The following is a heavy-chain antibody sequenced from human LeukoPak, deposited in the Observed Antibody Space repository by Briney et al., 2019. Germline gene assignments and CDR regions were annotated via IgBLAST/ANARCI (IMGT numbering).Heavy chain of an antibody. CDR3: ARKTCGGDCPKDY. D-gene: IGHD2-21*02. Sequence: GGSLRLSCAASGFTVSSNYMSWVRQAPGKGLEWVSVIYSGGSTYYADSVKGRFTISRDNPKNTLYLQMNSLRAEDTAVYYCARKTCGGDCPKDYWGQGTLVTVSS. CDR2: IYSGGST. V-gene: IGHV3-53*01. J-gene: IGHJ4*02. CDR1: GFTVSSNY.